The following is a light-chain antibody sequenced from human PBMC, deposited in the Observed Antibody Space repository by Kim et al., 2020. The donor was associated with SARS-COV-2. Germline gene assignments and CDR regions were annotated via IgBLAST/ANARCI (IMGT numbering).Light chain of an antibody. CDR2: DAS. CDR3: QQRTDWPLV. CDR1: QNVDSY. J-gene: IGKJ4*01. Sequence: EVVLTQSPATLSLSPGQRATLSCRASQNVDSYVGWYQQKPGQAPRLLIYDASNRVTGIPARFSGSGSGTDFTLTISSLEPEDFAIYFCQQRTDWPLVFGGGTKV. V-gene: IGKV3-11*01.